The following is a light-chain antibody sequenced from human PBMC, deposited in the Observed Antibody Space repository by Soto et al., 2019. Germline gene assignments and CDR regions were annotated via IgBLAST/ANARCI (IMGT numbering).Light chain of an antibody. CDR2: EVT. CDR1: SSDVGAYDY. CDR3: TSLAGLNTLV. Sequence: QSALTQPPSASGSPGQSVTISCTGTSSDVGAYDYVSWYQQHPGKAPKVMIYEVTKRPSGVPDRFAGSKSGNTASLTVSGLQAEDEADYYCTSLAGLNTLVIGGGTQLTVL. V-gene: IGLV2-8*01. J-gene: IGLJ2*01.